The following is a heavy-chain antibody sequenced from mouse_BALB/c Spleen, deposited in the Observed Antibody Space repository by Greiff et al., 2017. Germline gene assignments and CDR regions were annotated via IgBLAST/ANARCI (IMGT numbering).Heavy chain of an antibody. CDR2: INPYNDGT. CDR3: ARSHDYNAMDY. V-gene: IGHV1-14*01. J-gene: IGHJ4*01. CDR1: GYTFTSYV. Sequence: EVQLQQSGPELVKPGASVKMSCKASGYTFTSYVMHWVKQKPGQGLEWIGYINPYNDGTKYNEKFKGKATLTSDKSSSTAYMELSSLTSEDSAVYYCARSHDYNAMDYWGQGTSVTVSS.